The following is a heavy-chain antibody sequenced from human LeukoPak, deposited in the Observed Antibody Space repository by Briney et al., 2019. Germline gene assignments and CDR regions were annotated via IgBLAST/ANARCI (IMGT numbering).Heavy chain of an antibody. V-gene: IGHV1-24*01. CDR1: GYTLTELS. CDR2: FDPEDGET. D-gene: IGHD4-17*01. CDR3: ATDLDYGDYTGY. J-gene: IGHJ4*02. Sequence: GASVKVSCKVSGYTLTELSMHWVRQAPGKGLEWMGGFDPEDGETIYAQKFQGRVTMTEDTSTDTAYMELSSLRSEDTAVYYCATDLDYGDYTGYWGQGTLVTVSS.